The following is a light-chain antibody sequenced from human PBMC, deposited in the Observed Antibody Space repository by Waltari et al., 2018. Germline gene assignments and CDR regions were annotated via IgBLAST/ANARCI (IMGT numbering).Light chain of an antibody. CDR2: AAS. Sequence: DIQMTSSPSSLSASVGDRLTLTCRASQSISSYLNWYQQKPGKAPKRLIYAASSLQSGVPSRFSGSGSGTDFTLTISSLQPEDFATYYCQQSYSTPYTFGQGTKLEIK. CDR3: QQSYSTPYT. J-gene: IGKJ2*01. V-gene: IGKV1-39*01. CDR1: QSISSY.